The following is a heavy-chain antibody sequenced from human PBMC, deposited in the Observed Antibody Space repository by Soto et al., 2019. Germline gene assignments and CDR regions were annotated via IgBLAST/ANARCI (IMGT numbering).Heavy chain of an antibody. V-gene: IGHV2-5*02. Sequence: QITLKESGPTLVKPTQTLTLTCTFSGFSLSTSGVGVGWIRQPPGKALEWLALIYWDDDKRYSPSLKSRLTITKDTSKNQVVLTMTTMDPVDTATYYCAHFEAGDPDGYFDYWGQGTLVTVSS. CDR1: GFSLSTSGVG. D-gene: IGHD4-17*01. CDR2: IYWDDDK. J-gene: IGHJ4*02. CDR3: AHFEAGDPDGYFDY.